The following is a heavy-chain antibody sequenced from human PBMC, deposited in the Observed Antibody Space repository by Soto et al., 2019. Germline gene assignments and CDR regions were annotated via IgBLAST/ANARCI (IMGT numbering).Heavy chain of an antibody. J-gene: IGHJ4*02. CDR2: IYSGGST. Sequence: QPGGSLRLSCAASGFTVSSNYMSWVRQAPGKGLEWVSVIYSGGSTYYADSVKGRFTISRDNSKNTLYLQMNSLRAEDTAVYYCARAGLQSIAAAKLAYDYWGQGTLVTVSS. V-gene: IGHV3-53*01. D-gene: IGHD6-13*01. CDR3: ARAGLQSIAAAKLAYDY. CDR1: GFTVSSNY.